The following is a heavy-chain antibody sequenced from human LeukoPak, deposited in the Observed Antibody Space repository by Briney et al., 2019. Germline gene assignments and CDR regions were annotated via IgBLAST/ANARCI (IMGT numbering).Heavy chain of an antibody. CDR1: GGSISGYY. J-gene: IGHJ4*02. Sequence: SETLSLTCTVSGGSISGYYWSWIRQPPGKGLQFIGYIHYTGSTNYNPSLESRVTLSVDTSKNQFSLKQRSVTAADTAVYYCARLSKDTVVLPAAMAHYFDYWGQGTLVTVSS. D-gene: IGHD2-2*01. CDR3: ARLSKDTVVLPAAMAHYFDY. CDR2: IHYTGST. V-gene: IGHV4-59*08.